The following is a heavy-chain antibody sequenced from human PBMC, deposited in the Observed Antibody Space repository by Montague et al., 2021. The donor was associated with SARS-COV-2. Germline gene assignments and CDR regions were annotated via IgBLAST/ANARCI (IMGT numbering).Heavy chain of an antibody. V-gene: IGHV3-7*01. Sequence: SLRLSCAASGFPFSNYWMTWVCQAPGKGLEWVANIKQDESEKYYVDSVKGRFTISRDNAEKSLYLHMSRLRGEDTAIYYCARDRTPPYGKSWYEEYYYHAMDVWGRGTTVIVSS. J-gene: IGHJ6*02. CDR1: GFPFSNYW. CDR3: ARDRTPPYGKSWYEEYYYHAMDV. CDR2: IKQDESEK. D-gene: IGHD6-13*01.